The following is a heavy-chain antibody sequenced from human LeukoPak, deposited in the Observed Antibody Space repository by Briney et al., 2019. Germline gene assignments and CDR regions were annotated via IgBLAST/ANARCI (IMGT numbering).Heavy chain of an antibody. CDR3: ARDSEAVAAQRGAFDI. Sequence: SVKVSCKASGGTFSSYAISWVRQAPGQGLEWMGGIIPIFGTANYAQKFQGRVTITADESTSTAYMELSSLRSEDTAVYYCARDSEAVAAQRGAFDIWGQGTMVIVSS. J-gene: IGHJ3*02. CDR1: GGTFSSYA. V-gene: IGHV1-69*13. D-gene: IGHD6-19*01. CDR2: IIPIFGTA.